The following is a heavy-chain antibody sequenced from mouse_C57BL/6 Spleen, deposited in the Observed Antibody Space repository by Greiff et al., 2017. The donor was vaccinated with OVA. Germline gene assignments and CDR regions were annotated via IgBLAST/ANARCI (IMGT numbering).Heavy chain of an antibody. CDR2: ILPGSGST. D-gene: IGHD2-1*01. J-gene: IGHJ1*03. CDR1: GYTFTGYW. V-gene: IGHV1-9*01. Sequence: QVQLQQSGAELMKPGASVKLSCKATGYTFTGYWIEWVKQRPGHGLEWVGEILPGSGSTNYNEKFKGKATFTADTSSNTAYMQLSSLTTDVSAIYFCWSVYGNPSGDVWGTGTTVTVSS. CDR3: WSVYGNPSGDV.